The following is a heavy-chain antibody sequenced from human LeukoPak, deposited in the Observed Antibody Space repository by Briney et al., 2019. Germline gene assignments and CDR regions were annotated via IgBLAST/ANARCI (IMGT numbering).Heavy chain of an antibody. CDR1: GFTFSSYA. CDR3: ARDCDSSSWYDVYFDY. CDR2: ISYDGSNK. J-gene: IGHJ4*02. Sequence: PGGSLRLSCAASGFTFSSYAMHWVRQAPGKGLEWVAVISYDGSNKYYADSVKGRFTISRDNSKNTLYLQMNSLRAEDTAVYYCARDCDSSSWYDVYFDYWGQGTLVIVSS. V-gene: IGHV3-30-3*01. D-gene: IGHD6-13*01.